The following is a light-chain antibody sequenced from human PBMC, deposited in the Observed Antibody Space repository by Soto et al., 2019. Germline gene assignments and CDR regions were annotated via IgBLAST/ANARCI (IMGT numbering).Light chain of an antibody. CDR3: QQSYSTPT. Sequence: DIQITQTPSSLSASVGDRVTMTCRASQNIRSYLNWYQQKPGKAPKLLIYAAFSLQSGVPSRFSGSGSGTDFTLTISSLQPEDFATYYSQQSYSTPTFGHGTKVEIK. CDR1: QNIRSY. V-gene: IGKV1-39*01. CDR2: AAF. J-gene: IGKJ1*01.